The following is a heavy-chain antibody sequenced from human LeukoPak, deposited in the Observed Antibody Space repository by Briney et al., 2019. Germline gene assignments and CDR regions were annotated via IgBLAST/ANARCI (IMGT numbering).Heavy chain of an antibody. CDR1: GFTFRYAW. CDR3: TTAVPAIVDHSY. CDR2: IKSKTDGGTI. J-gene: IGHJ4*02. V-gene: IGHV3-15*01. Sequence: GGSLRLSCAASGFTFRYAWMSWVRQAPGKGLEWVGRIKSKTDGGTIYYATPVKGRFTISRDDSKNTLYLQINSLKAEDTAVYYCTTAVPAIVDHSYWGQGTLVTVSS. D-gene: IGHD1-26*01.